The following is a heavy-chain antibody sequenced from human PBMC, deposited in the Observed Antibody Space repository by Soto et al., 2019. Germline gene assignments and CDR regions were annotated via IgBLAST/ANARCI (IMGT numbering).Heavy chain of an antibody. J-gene: IGHJ6*02. CDR1: GFTFSSCA. CDR2: ISYDGTNK. V-gene: IGHV3-30*18. Sequence: QVQVVESGGGVVQPGRSLRLSCAASGFTFSSCAMHWVRQAPGKGLEWVAVISYDGTNKYYGDSVKGRFTISRENPRNTLYLQMDSLRAEDTAVYYCAKDQRYSTTNLYYNYYGMDVWGQGTTVTVSS. D-gene: IGHD6-13*01. CDR3: AKDQRYSTTNLYYNYYGMDV.